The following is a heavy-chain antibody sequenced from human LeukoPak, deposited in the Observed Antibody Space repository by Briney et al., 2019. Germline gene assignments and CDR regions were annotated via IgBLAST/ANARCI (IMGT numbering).Heavy chain of an antibody. CDR3: AKHRGCSGIAFDY. D-gene: IGHD6-13*01. V-gene: IGHV5-51*01. CDR2: VYPGDSDT. CDR1: GYTFSSYW. J-gene: IGHJ4*02. Sequence: GESLKISCKGSGYTFSSYWIGWVRQMPGKGLECMGIVYPGDSDTRYSPSFEGQVTISADKSIGTAYLQWSSLKASDTAMYYCAKHRGCSGIAFDYWGQGTLATVSS.